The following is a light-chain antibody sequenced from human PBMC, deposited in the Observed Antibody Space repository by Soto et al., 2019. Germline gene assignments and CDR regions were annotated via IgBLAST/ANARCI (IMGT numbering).Light chain of an antibody. CDR3: QQYNSYPIT. V-gene: IGKV1D-16*01. J-gene: IGKJ5*01. CDR2: AAS. Sequence: DIQMTQSPSSLSASVGDRVTITCRASQGISSYLAWYQQKPEKAPKSLIYAASNLQSGVTSRFSGSGYGTDFTLTISSLQPEDFATYYCQQYNSYPITFGQGTRLEIK. CDR1: QGISSY.